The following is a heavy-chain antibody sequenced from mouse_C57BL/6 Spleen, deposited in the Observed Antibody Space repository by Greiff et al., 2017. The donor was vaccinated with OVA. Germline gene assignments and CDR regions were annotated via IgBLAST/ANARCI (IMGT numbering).Heavy chain of an antibody. CDR1: GYTFTSYW. CDR3: ARSDTTVVDYFDD. V-gene: IGHV1-59*01. Sequence: VQLQQPGAELVRPGTSVKLSCKASGYTFTSYWMHWVQQRPGQGLEWIGVIAPSDSYTNYNQKFKGKATLPVDTSSSTAYMQLSSLTSEDSAVYYCARSDTTVVDYFDDWGQGTTLTVSS. J-gene: IGHJ2*01. D-gene: IGHD1-1*01. CDR2: IAPSDSYT.